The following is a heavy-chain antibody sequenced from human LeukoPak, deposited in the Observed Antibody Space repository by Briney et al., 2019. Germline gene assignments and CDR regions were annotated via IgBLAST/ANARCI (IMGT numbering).Heavy chain of an antibody. CDR2: IYTSGST. D-gene: IGHD6-19*01. CDR3: ARLAVAGTVNFDY. J-gene: IGHJ4*02. CDR1: GGSIRSYY. Sequence: SETLSLTCTVSGGSIRSYYWSWIRQPAGKGLEWIGRIYTSGSTNYNPSLKSRVTMSVDTSKNQFSLKLSSVTAADTAVYYCARLAVAGTVNFDYWGQGTLVTVSS. V-gene: IGHV4-4*07.